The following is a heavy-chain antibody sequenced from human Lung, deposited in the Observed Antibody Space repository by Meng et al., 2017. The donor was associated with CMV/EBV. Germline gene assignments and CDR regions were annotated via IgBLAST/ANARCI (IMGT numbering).Heavy chain of an antibody. D-gene: IGHD3-10*01. CDR1: GDSITKHNW. CDR3: LRRSGGSV. V-gene: IGHV4-4*02. CDR2: IPHRGSS. Sequence: QVQLRESGPALVQPSGTLSLPCAVSGDSITKHNWWAWVRQPPGKGLGWIGEIPHRGSSAYNPSLKSRVSMSIDKSKNQFSLKLTSVTAADTAVYHCLRRSGGSVWGQGTLVTVSS. J-gene: IGHJ1*01.